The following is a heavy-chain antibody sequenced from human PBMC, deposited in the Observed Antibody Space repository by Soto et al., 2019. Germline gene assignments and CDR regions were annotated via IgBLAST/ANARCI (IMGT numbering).Heavy chain of an antibody. Sequence: QVQLQESGPGLLMPSETLSLTCTASGVSFTTYCWSWFRQPPGKGLEWIGHIFRDGSTIYDPSLRSRATLSIDTSRNQFSLMLTSVTAADTAVYHCARGRGWFDPWGQGFLVTVSS. V-gene: IGHV4-59*01. CDR3: ARGRGWFDP. CDR2: IFRDGST. CDR1: GVSFTTYC. D-gene: IGHD3-10*01. J-gene: IGHJ5*02.